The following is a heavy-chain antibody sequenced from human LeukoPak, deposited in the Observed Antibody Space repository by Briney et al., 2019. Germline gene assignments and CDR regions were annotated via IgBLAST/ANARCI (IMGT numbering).Heavy chain of an antibody. D-gene: IGHD3-16*01. V-gene: IGHV4-34*01. CDR1: GGSFNDYY. CDR3: ARGGVLKSVDY. CDR2: INLRGST. J-gene: IGHJ4*02. Sequence: SETLSLTCAVYGGSFNDYYWNWIRQPPGKGLEWIGEINLRGSTTYNPSLKSRVTISLDESKNQFSLRLSSVTAADTAVYYCARGGVLKSVDYWGQGTLVAVSS.